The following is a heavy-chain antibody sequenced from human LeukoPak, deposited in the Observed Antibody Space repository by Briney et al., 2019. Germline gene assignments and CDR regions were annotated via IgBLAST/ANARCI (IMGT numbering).Heavy chain of an antibody. V-gene: IGHV3-30*04. D-gene: IGHD4-17*01. CDR1: GFTFSDYA. CDR2: ISYDGSNK. J-gene: IGHJ4*02. CDR3: VGAHYGDYYFDY. Sequence: GGSLRLSCAASGFTFSDYAIHWVRQAPGKGLEWVAGISYDGSNKYYADSVKGRFTISRDISKNTLYLQMNSLRAEDTAVYYCVGAHYGDYYFDYWGQGTLVTVSS.